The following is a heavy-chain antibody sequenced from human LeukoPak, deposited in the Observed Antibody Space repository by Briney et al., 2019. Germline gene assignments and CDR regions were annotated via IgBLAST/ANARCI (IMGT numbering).Heavy chain of an antibody. CDR3: AREQYGVKDY. V-gene: IGHV3-48*02. Sequence: PGGSLRLSCAASGFTFSTYNMNWVRQAPGKGLEWVSFISSGSEIIYYADSVKGRFTVSRDNAKNSLYLQMNSLRDEDTAVYYFAREQYGVKDYWGQGTLVTVSS. D-gene: IGHD2-8*01. J-gene: IGHJ4*02. CDR2: ISSGSEII. CDR1: GFTFSTYN.